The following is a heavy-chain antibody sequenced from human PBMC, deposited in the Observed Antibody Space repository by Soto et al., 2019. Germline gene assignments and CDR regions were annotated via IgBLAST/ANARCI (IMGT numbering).Heavy chain of an antibody. J-gene: IGHJ4*02. D-gene: IGHD1-20*01. V-gene: IGHV1-8*01. CDR1: GYTFTSYD. Sequence: QVQLVQSGAEVKKPGASVKVSCKASGYTFTSYDINWVRQATGQGLEWMGWMNPNSGNTGYAQKFQGRVTMTRNTSISTAYMELSSLRSEDTAVYYCARAAPYNWNDVSVLDYWGQGTLVTVSS. CDR3: ARAAPYNWNDVSVLDY. CDR2: MNPNSGNT.